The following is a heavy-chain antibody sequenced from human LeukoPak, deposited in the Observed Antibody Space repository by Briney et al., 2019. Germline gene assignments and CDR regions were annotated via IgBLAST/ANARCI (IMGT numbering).Heavy chain of an antibody. Sequence: PGGSLRLSCVASGFTFSSYSMNWVRQAPGKELEWVSSISSSSSYIYYADSVKGRFTISRDNAKNSLYLQMNSLRAEDTAVYYCARDCGGDCDHDYWGQGTLVTVSS. CDR3: ARDCGGDCDHDY. CDR2: ISSSSSYI. V-gene: IGHV3-21*01. D-gene: IGHD2-21*02. J-gene: IGHJ4*02. CDR1: GFTFSSYS.